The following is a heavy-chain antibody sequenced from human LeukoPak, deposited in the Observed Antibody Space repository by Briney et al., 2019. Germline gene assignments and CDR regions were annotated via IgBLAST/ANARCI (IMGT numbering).Heavy chain of an antibody. CDR1: GFTFSSYE. J-gene: IGHJ4*02. CDR3: ARDKTRGLGYSYSKSGNYFDY. Sequence: GGSLRLSCAASGFTFSSYEMNWVRQAPGKGLEWVANIKQDGSEKYYVDSVMGRFTISRDNAKNSLYLQMNSLRAEDTAVYSCARDKTRGLGYSYSKSGNYFDYWGQGTLVTVSS. D-gene: IGHD5-18*01. V-gene: IGHV3-7*01. CDR2: IKQDGSEK.